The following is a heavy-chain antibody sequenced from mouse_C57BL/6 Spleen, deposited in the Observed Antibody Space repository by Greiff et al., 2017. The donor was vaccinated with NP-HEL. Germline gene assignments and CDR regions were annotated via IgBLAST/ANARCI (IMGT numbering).Heavy chain of an antibody. Sequence: LQQSGASLKISCKASGYAFSSYWMNWVKQRPGKGLEWIGQIYPGDGDTNYNGKFKGKATLTADKSSSTAYMQLSSLTSEDSAVYFCARGGYDVGFAYWGQGTLVTVSA. D-gene: IGHD2-2*01. J-gene: IGHJ3*01. V-gene: IGHV1-80*01. CDR3: ARGGYDVGFAY. CDR1: GYAFSSYW. CDR2: IYPGDGDT.